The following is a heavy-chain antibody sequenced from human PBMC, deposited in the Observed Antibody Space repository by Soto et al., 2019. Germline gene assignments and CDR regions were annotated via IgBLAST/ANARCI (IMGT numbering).Heavy chain of an antibody. J-gene: IGHJ4*02. CDR2: SSRSGSTI. Sequence: EVQLVESGGGVVQPGGSLRLSCAASGFSFSDYEMNWVRQAPGKGLEWVSHSSRSGSTIEYADSVKGRFTISRDYAKTSLYLQMNSLRVEDTAVYYCAIGYYSKKFDYWGQGTLVTVSS. CDR1: GFSFSDYE. V-gene: IGHV3-48*03. D-gene: IGHD3-22*01. CDR3: AIGYYSKKFDY.